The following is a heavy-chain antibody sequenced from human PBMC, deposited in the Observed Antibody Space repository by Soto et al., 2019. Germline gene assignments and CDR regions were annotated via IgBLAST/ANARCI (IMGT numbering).Heavy chain of an antibody. V-gene: IGHV4-39*01. CDR3: ARLPKVTTGLFFDY. CDR2: IYYSGST. J-gene: IGHJ4*02. Sequence: PSETLSLTCTVSGGSISSSSYYWGWIRQPPGKGLEWIGSIYYSGSTYYNPSLKSRVTISVDTSKNQFSLKLSSVTAADTAVYYCARLPKVTTGLFFDYWGQGTLVTVS. D-gene: IGHD4-17*01. CDR1: GGSISSSSYY.